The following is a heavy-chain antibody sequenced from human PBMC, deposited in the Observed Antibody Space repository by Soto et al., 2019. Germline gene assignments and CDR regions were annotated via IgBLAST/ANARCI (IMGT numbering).Heavy chain of an antibody. J-gene: IGHJ5*02. CDR3: ARDPGPRPASIRGLGWFDP. Sequence: EMLLVESGGGLVQPGGSLRLSCVASGFTFSGYWMSWVRQAPGKGLEWVANINRDGSEEHYVDSVKGRFTISRDNSKNSVYLQMDSLRGDDSAVYYCARDPGPRPASIRGLGWFDPWGQGTLVTVSS. CDR2: INRDGSEE. D-gene: IGHD2-2*01. CDR1: GFTFSGYW. V-gene: IGHV3-7*03.